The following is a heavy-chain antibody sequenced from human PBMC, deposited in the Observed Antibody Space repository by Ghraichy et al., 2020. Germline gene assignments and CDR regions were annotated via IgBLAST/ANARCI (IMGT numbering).Heavy chain of an antibody. D-gene: IGHD3-3*01. CDR3: ARDSLVLRFLEWPEHYGMDV. CDR1: GYTFTSYG. Sequence: ASVKVSCKASGYTFTSYGISWVRQAPGQGLEWMGWISAYNGNTNYAQKLQGRVTMTTDTSTSTAYMELRSLRSDDTAVYYCARDSLVLRFLEWPEHYGMDVWGQGTTVTVSS. CDR2: ISAYNGNT. J-gene: IGHJ6*02. V-gene: IGHV1-18*01.